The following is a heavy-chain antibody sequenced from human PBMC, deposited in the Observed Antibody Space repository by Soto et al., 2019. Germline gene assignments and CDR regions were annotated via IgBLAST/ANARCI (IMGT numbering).Heavy chain of an antibody. J-gene: IGHJ4*02. Sequence: SETLSLTCTVSGGSIRSYYWSWIRQPPGKGLEWIGYIYYSGSTNYNPSLKSRVTISVDTSKNQFSLKLSSVTAADTAVYYCARGGTMVRGLLYYFDYWGQGTPVTVS. V-gene: IGHV4-59*01. CDR3: ARGGTMVRGLLYYFDY. CDR1: GGSIRSYY. CDR2: IYYSGST. D-gene: IGHD3-10*01.